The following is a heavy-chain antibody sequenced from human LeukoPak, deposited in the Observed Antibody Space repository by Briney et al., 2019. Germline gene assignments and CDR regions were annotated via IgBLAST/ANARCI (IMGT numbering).Heavy chain of an antibody. D-gene: IGHD5-12*01. Sequence: PSQTPSLTCTVSGGSISRGSYYWSWIRQPAGKGLEWIGRIYTSGSTNYNPSLKSRVTISLDTSKNQFSLRLSSVTAADTAVYYCARGGYSGYDFDYWGQGTLVTVSS. CDR3: ARGGYSGYDFDY. CDR1: GGSISRGSYY. V-gene: IGHV4-61*02. CDR2: IYTSGST. J-gene: IGHJ4*02.